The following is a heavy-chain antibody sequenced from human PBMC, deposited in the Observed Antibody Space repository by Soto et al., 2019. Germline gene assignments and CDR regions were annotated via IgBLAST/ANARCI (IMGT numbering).Heavy chain of an antibody. CDR2: IPVIGERR. Sequence: EVQLLDSGGGLVQPGGSLRLSCAASGFTFSSYGMSWVRQAPGKGLEWVAGIPVIGERRYYADSVKGRFTISRDNAKNTLYPQMNSLRVEDAAVYFCAREGDRYGTVCFDSWGQGTLVTVSS. J-gene: IGHJ4*02. CDR3: AREGDRYGTVCFDS. V-gene: IGHV3-23*01. D-gene: IGHD1-1*01. CDR1: GFTFSSYG.